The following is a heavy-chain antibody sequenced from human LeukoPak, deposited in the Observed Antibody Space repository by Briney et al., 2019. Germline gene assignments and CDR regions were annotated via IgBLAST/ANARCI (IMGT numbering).Heavy chain of an antibody. Sequence: SETLSLTCAVYGVSFSGYYWSWIRQPPGKGLEWIGEINHSGSTNYNPSLKSRVTISVDTSKNQFSLKLSSVTAADTAVYYCARGAGYYGSGSYYDWGQGTLVTVSS. J-gene: IGHJ4*02. CDR1: GVSFSGYY. CDR3: ARGAGYYGSGSYYD. CDR2: INHSGST. D-gene: IGHD3-10*01. V-gene: IGHV4-34*01.